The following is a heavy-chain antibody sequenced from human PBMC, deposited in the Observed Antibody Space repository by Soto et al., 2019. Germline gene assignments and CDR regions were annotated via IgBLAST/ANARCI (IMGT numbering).Heavy chain of an antibody. CDR2: INHSGST. D-gene: IGHD6-13*01. J-gene: IGHJ1*01. CDR1: GGSFSGYY. V-gene: IGHV4-34*01. CDR3: ARLVIAAAGPRQDAAAYLQH. Sequence: PSETPSLTCAVYGGSFSGYYWSWIRQPPGKGLEWIGEINHSGSTNYNPSLKSRVTISVDTSKNQFSLKLSSVTAADTAVYYCARLVIAAAGPRQDAAAYLQHWGQGTLVTVSS.